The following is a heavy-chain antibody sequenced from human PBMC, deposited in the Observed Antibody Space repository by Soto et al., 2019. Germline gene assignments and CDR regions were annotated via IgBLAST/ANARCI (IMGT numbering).Heavy chain of an antibody. D-gene: IGHD6-19*01. CDR2: IVAASGNT. CDR1: GFTFTSSA. V-gene: IGHV1-58*01. Sequence: QMQLVQSGPEVKKPGTSVKVSCKASGFTFTSSAVQWVRQARGQRLEWIGWIVAASGNTNYAQKFQERGTITRDRSRSTAYMELSSLRSEDTAVYYCGVGGWYGVPDYWGQGTLVTVSS. J-gene: IGHJ4*02. CDR3: GVGGWYGVPDY.